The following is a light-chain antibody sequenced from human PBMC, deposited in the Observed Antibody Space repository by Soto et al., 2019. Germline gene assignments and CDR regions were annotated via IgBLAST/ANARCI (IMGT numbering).Light chain of an antibody. J-gene: IGKJ2*01. Sequence: DIQMTQSPSSLSASVGDRVTITCRANQTITRYLNWYQQKPGRAPKLLIYAAFSLQEGVPSRFRGSGSGTDFTLTISNLQPEDFAAYSCQQSFSFPVTFGQETKLEIK. CDR3: QQSFSFPVT. CDR1: QTITRY. CDR2: AAF. V-gene: IGKV1-39*01.